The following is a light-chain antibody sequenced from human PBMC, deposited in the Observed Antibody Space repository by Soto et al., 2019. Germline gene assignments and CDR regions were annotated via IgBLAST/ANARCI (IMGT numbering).Light chain of an antibody. Sequence: QSALTQPPSASGXPXQSVTXXXXXTYSDXGXXXXVSXXQQRPGEXPXLIIYEVSKRPSGVPDRIFASKSGNTASLTVSGLQADDEANYYCSSHAGIINVVFGGGTKVTVL. V-gene: IGLV2-8*01. CDR1: YSDXGXXXX. CDR2: EVS. CDR3: SSHAGIINVV. J-gene: IGLJ3*02.